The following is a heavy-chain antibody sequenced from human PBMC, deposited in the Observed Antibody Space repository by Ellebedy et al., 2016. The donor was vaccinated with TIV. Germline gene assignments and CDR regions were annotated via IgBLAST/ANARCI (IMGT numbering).Heavy chain of an antibody. D-gene: IGHD3-10*01. V-gene: IGHV3-21*04. CDR1: GFTFSSYS. J-gene: IGHJ4*02. CDR2: ISSSSSYI. CDR3: AKDHTYYYGSGSYHPPDY. Sequence: GESLKISCAASGFTFSSYSMNWVRQAPGKGLEWVSSISSSSSYIYYADSVKGRFTISRDNSKNSLYLQMNSLRTEDTALYYCAKDHTYYYGSGSYHPPDYWGQGTLVTVSS.